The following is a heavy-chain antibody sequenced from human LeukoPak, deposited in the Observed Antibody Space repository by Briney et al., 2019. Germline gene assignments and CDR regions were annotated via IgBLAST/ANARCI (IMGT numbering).Heavy chain of an antibody. CDR1: GFTFSSYA. J-gene: IGHJ4*02. CDR3: AKAHYYDSSGYSYYFDY. Sequence: GGSLRLSCAASGFTFSSYAMSWVRQAPGKGLEWVSAISGSGGSTYYADSVKGRFTISRDNSKNTLYLQMNSLRAEDMAVYYCAKAHYYDSSGYSYYFDYWGQGTLVTVSS. CDR2: ISGSGGST. V-gene: IGHV3-23*01. D-gene: IGHD3-22*01.